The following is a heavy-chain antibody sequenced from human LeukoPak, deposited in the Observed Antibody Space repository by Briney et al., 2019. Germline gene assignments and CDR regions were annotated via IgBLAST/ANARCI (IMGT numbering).Heavy chain of an antibody. Sequence: SVKLSCKASGYTFTSYDINWVRQATGQGLEWMGWMNPNSGNTGYAQKFQGRVTMTRNTSISTAYMELSSARSEDAAVFCCERGEDGYEAWGQGAPGTVSS. D-gene: IGHD5-24*01. J-gene: IGHJ5*02. CDR1: GYTFTSYD. V-gene: IGHV1-8*01. CDR3: ERGEDGYEA. CDR2: MNPNSGNT.